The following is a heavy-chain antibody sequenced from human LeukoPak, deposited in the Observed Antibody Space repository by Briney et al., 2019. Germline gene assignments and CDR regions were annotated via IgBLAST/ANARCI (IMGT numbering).Heavy chain of an antibody. Sequence: GGSLRLFSAASGFTFSSYWMSWFRRAPGRGLVWVATIKQEGSEKYYVASVKGRFTISRDNAKNSLYLQMNSLRAEDTAVYYCARDRRGVRGVIPFDYWGQGTLVTVSS. D-gene: IGHD3-10*01. CDR2: IKQEGSEK. V-gene: IGHV3-7*01. CDR3: ARDRRGVRGVIPFDY. CDR1: GFTFSSYW. J-gene: IGHJ4*02.